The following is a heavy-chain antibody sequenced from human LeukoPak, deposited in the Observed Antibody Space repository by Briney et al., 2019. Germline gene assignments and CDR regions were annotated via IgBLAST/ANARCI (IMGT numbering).Heavy chain of an antibody. D-gene: IGHD6-19*01. J-gene: IGHJ4*02. V-gene: IGHV3-23*01. Sequence: ETGGSLRLSCAASGFTFSDFAMTWVRQAPGKGLEWVSVISGSGGATHYADSVKGRFTISRDNSENTLYLQMNSLTADDTAIYYCANGGRVWLVDRGYYFDYWGQGTLVTVSS. CDR1: GFTFSDFA. CDR3: ANGGRVWLVDRGYYFDY. CDR2: ISGSGGAT.